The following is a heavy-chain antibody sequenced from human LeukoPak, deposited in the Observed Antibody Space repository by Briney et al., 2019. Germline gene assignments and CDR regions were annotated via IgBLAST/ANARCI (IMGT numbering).Heavy chain of an antibody. D-gene: IGHD6-13*01. CDR1: GGSISSSSYY. CDR2: IYYSGST. J-gene: IGHJ4*02. Sequence: SETLSLTCTVSGGSISSSSYYWSWIRQPPGKGLEWIGYIYYSGSTNYNPSLKSRVTISVDTSKNQFSLKLSSVTAADTAVYYCAREQQLVRSIDYWGQGTLVTVSS. CDR3: AREQQLVRSIDY. V-gene: IGHV4-61*01.